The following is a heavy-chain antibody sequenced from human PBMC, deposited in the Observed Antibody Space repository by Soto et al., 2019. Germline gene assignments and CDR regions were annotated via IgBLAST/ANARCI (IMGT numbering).Heavy chain of an antibody. Sequence: PSETLSLTCTVSGGSISSYYWSWIRQPPGKGLERIGYIYYSGSTNYNPSLKSRVTISVDTSKNQFSLKLSSVTVADTAVYYCARGYSYEHPFDYWGQGTLVTVSS. CDR3: ARGYSYEHPFDY. J-gene: IGHJ4*02. CDR2: IYYSGST. D-gene: IGHD5-18*01. V-gene: IGHV4-59*01. CDR1: GGSISSYY.